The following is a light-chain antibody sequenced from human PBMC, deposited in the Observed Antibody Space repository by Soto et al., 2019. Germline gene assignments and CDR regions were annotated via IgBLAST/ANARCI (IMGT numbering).Light chain of an antibody. Sequence: QSVLTQPPSVSGAPGQRVTTSCTGSSSNIGAGYDVHWYQQLPGTAPKLLIYGNSNRPSGVPDRFSGSKSGTSASLAITGLQAVDEADYYCQSYDSSLSGSSVFGGGTKLTVL. CDR1: SSNIGAGYD. CDR3: QSYDSSLSGSSV. CDR2: GNS. V-gene: IGLV1-40*01. J-gene: IGLJ2*01.